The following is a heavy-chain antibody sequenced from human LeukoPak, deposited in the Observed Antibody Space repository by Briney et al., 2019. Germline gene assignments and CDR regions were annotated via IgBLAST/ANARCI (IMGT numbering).Heavy chain of an antibody. Sequence: PGGSLRLSCAASGFTFSSSAMHWVRQASGKGLEWVGRIRSKANSYATAYAASVKGRFTISRDDSKNTAYLQMNSLKTEDTAVYYCSAYYDFWSGYPISWGQGTLVTVSS. CDR2: IRSKANSYAT. J-gene: IGHJ4*02. CDR3: SAYYDFWSGYPIS. V-gene: IGHV3-73*01. CDR1: GFTFSSSA. D-gene: IGHD3-3*01.